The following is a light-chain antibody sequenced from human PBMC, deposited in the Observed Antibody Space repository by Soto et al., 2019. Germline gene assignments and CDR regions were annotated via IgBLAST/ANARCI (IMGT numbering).Light chain of an antibody. V-gene: IGKV3D-15*01. CDR3: QQYNHWPLT. J-gene: IGKJ4*01. CDR1: QSVTSTY. CDR2: AAY. Sequence: EIVLTQSPDTLSLSPGERATLSCRASQSVTSTYLAWYQQRPGQSPRLLIFAAYTRATGIPDRFSGSGFGTEFTLTISSLQSEDLAVYYCQQYNHWPLTFGGGTKVDIK.